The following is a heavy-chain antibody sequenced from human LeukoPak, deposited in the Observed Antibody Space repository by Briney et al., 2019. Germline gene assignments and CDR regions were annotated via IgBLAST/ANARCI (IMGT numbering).Heavy chain of an antibody. CDR2: IKQEGSEK. D-gene: IGHD6-13*01. CDR1: GFTSSSYR. Sequence: GGSLRLSSVASGFTSSSYRTSSVCDAPGKGVGRVSNIKQEGSEKYYVASGKGRITISRDNAKNSLYLQMNSLRAEDTAVYYCARDRLGQQLVAYWGQGTLVTVSS. J-gene: IGHJ4*02. CDR3: ARDRLGQQLVAY. V-gene: IGHV3-7*01.